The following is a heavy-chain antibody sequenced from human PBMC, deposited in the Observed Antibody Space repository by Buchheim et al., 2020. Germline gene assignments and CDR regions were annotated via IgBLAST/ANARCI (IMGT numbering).Heavy chain of an antibody. J-gene: IGHJ4*02. CDR3: AKDGGSYSLPLYYFDY. V-gene: IGHV3-30*18. Sequence: VQLLESGGGLVQPGRSLRLSCAASGFTFSSYGMHWVRQAPGKGLEWVAVISYDGSNKYYADSVKGRFTISRDNSKNTLYLQMNSLRAEDTAVYYCAKDGGSYSLPLYYFDYWGQGTL. D-gene: IGHD1-26*01. CDR2: ISYDGSNK. CDR1: GFTFSSYG.